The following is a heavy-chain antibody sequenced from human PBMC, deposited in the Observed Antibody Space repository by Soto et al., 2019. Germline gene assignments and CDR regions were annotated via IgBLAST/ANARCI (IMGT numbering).Heavy chain of an antibody. D-gene: IGHD2-8*02. V-gene: IGHV1-18*01. J-gene: IGHJ3*01. CDR1: GYTFSTHG. CDR2: ITPYNGNT. CDR3: ARFRDCTGSTCDPSFGWAL. Sequence: QVQLVQSGPEVKKPGASVKVSCRASGYTFSTHGLSWVRQAPGQGLEWMGGITPYNGNTNYEQKLRGRLTMTTATSTNRGYMEVRCLRSDDTAVYYCARFRDCTGSTCDPSFGWALWGPGTVVTVSS.